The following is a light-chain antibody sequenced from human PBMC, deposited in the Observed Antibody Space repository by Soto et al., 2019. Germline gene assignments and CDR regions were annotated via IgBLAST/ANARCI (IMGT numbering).Light chain of an antibody. Sequence: QSVLTQPPSASGSPGQSVTISCTGTSSDVGGYNYVSWYQQHPGKAPKLLIYEVTKRPSGVPDRFSGSKSGNTASLTVSGVQAEDEADYYCSSNAGGYNEVFGTGTKVTVL. J-gene: IGLJ1*01. V-gene: IGLV2-8*01. CDR3: SSNAGGYNEV. CDR2: EVT. CDR1: SSDVGGYNY.